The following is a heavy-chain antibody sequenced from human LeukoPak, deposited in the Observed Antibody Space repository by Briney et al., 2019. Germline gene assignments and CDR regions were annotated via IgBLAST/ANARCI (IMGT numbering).Heavy chain of an antibody. D-gene: IGHD4-17*01. Sequence: GGSLRLSCAASGFTFDDYTMHWVRQAPGKGLEWVSLISWDGGSTYYADSVKGRFTISRDNSKNSLYLQMNSLRAEDTAVYYCAKDYGDDYWGQGTLVTVSS. CDR2: ISWDGGST. J-gene: IGHJ4*02. CDR1: GFTFDDYT. V-gene: IGHV3-43*01. CDR3: AKDYGDDY.